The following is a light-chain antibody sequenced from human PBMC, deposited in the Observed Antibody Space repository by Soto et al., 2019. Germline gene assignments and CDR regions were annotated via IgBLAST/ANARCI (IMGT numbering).Light chain of an antibody. CDR3: QQYGRSPLT. CDR2: DAS. Sequence: EIVMTQSPDTLSLSPGERATLSCRASQSVRSNYLAWYQQKPGQAPRFLIYDASSRATGIPDRFSGSGSGTEFTLTISRLEPEDFAVYYCQQYGRSPLTFGGGTKVEIK. V-gene: IGKV3-20*01. CDR1: QSVRSNY. J-gene: IGKJ4*01.